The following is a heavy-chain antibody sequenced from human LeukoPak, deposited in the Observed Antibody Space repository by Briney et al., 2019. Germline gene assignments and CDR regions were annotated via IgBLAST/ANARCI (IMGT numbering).Heavy chain of an antibody. J-gene: IGHJ4*02. Sequence: GGSLRLSCAASGFTFSSYAMHWVRQAPGKGLEWVAVISYDGSNKYYADSVKGRFTISRDNSKNTSYLQMNSLRAEDTAVYYCARPHDSSGYYSPFDYWGQGTLVTVSS. V-gene: IGHV3-30-3*01. CDR1: GFTFSSYA. CDR3: ARPHDSSGYYSPFDY. CDR2: ISYDGSNK. D-gene: IGHD3-22*01.